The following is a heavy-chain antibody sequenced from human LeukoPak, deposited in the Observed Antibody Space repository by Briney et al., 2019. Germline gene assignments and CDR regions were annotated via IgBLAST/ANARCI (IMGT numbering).Heavy chain of an antibody. CDR1: GGSISSYY. Sequence: PSETLSLTCTVSGGSISSYYWSWIRQPPGKGLEWIGYIYYSGSTNYNPSLKSRVTISVDTSKNQFSLKLSSVTAADTAVYYCARVQSRYDPPRRYYYGMDVWGQGTTVTVSS. CDR3: ARVQSRYDPPRRYYYGMDV. D-gene: IGHD3-3*01. V-gene: IGHV4-59*01. CDR2: IYYSGST. J-gene: IGHJ6*02.